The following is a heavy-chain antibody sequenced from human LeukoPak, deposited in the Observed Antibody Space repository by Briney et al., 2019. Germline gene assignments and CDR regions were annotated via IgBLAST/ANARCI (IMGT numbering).Heavy chain of an antibody. CDR3: ASNGPLLSDTNRYYFNY. V-gene: IGHV4-34*01. CDR1: GGSFSEYY. Sequence: SETLSLTCGVFGGSFSEYYWTWIRQSPGKGLEWIGEINHSGTTNYNPSLESRVTISVDTPKNQFSLNLSSVTAADTAVYYCASNGPLLSDTNRYYFNYWGQGTLVTVSS. J-gene: IGHJ4*02. CDR2: INHSGTT. D-gene: IGHD2-8*01.